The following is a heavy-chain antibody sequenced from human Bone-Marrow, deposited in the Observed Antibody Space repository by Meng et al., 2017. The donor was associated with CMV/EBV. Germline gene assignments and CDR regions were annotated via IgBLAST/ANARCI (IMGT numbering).Heavy chain of an antibody. CDR1: GYTFTSYD. V-gene: IGHV1-8*01. J-gene: IGHJ5*02. Sequence: ASVKVSCKASGYTFTSYDINWVRQATGQGLEWMGWMNPNSGNTGYAQKFQGRVTMTTDTSTSTAYMELRTLRSDDTAVYFCARDSPGWFDTWGQGTLVTVSS. CDR3: ARDSPGWFDT. CDR2: MNPNSGNT.